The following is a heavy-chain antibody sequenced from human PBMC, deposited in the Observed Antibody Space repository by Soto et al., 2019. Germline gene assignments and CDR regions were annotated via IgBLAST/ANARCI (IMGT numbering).Heavy chain of an antibody. V-gene: IGHV3-48*03. CDR3: ARGYCIGGICYSDVYYVMDV. D-gene: IGHD2-15*01. CDR1: GFTFSSYE. J-gene: IGHJ6*02. Sequence: PGGSLRLSCAASGFTFSSYEMNWVRQAPGKGLEWVSCISSSGSTIYYADSVKGRFTISRDNAKNSLYLQMNSLRAEDTAVYYCARGYCIGGICYSDVYYVMDVWGQGTTVTVSS. CDR2: ISSSGSTI.